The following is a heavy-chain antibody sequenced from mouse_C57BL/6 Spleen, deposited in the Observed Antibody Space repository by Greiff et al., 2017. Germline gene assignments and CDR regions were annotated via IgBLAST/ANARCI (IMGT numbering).Heavy chain of an antibody. CDR2: IAPNSGGT. CDR1: GYTFTSYW. CDR3: ARQGGSGTVWFAY. V-gene: IGHV1-72*01. D-gene: IGHD1-1*02. J-gene: IGHJ3*01. Sequence: QVQLQQPGAELVKPGASVKLSCTASGYTFTSYWMHWVKQRPGRGLEWIGRIAPNSGGTKSNEKFKSKATLTVDKTASTDYMQLSSMTSEDSAVYYCARQGGSGTVWFAYWGQGTLVTVSA.